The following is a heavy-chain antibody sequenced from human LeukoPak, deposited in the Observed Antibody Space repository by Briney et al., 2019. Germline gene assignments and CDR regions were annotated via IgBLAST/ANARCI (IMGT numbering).Heavy chain of an antibody. CDR2: IDPSDSYT. CDR1: GYSFTSDW. J-gene: IGHJ4*02. D-gene: IGHD2-15*01. CDR3: ASGVVCSGGSCPSFDY. V-gene: IGHV5-10-1*01. Sequence: GESLKISCKGSGYSFTSDWISWVRQMPGKGLEWMGRIDPSDSYTNYSPSFQGHVTISADKSISTAYLQWSSLKASDTAMYYCASGVVCSGGSCPSFDYWGQGTLVTVSS.